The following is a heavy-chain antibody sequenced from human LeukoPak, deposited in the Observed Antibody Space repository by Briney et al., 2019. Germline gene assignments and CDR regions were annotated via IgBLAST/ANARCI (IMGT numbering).Heavy chain of an antibody. CDR1: GFTFTDYW. CDR3: ARDGGDWFDP. D-gene: IGHD3-3*01. CDR2: ISSSSSTI. J-gene: IGHJ5*02. Sequence: GGSLRLSCAASGFTFTDYWMGWVRQAPGKGLEWVSYISSSSSTIYYADSVKGRFTISRDNAKNSLYLQMNSLRAEDTAVYYCARDGGDWFDPWGQGTLVTVSS. V-gene: IGHV3-48*04.